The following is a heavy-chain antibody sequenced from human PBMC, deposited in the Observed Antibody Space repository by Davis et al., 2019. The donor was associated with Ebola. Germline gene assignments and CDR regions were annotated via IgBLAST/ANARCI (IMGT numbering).Heavy chain of an antibody. D-gene: IGHD6-13*01. J-gene: IGHJ4*02. V-gene: IGHV3-21*01. CDR1: GFTFSSYS. Sequence: GGSLRLSCAASGFTFSSYSMNWVRQAPGKGLEWVSSISSSSSYIYYADSVKGRFTISRDNAKNSLYLQMNSLRAEDTAVYYCARGDGIAAAGTGFDYWGQGTLVTVSS. CDR3: ARGDGIAAAGTGFDY. CDR2: ISSSSSYI.